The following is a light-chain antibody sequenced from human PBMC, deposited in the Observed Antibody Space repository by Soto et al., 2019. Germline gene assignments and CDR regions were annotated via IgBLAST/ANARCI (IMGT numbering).Light chain of an antibody. CDR1: QSVSSN. J-gene: IGKJ1*01. V-gene: IGKV3-15*01. Sequence: EIVMTQSPATLSVSPGGRATLSCRASQSVSSNFAWYQQKPGPAPRLLIYGASTRATGIPARFSGSGSGTEFTLTISRLQSEDFAVYYCQQYNNWPPWTFGQGTKVEIK. CDR2: GAS. CDR3: QQYNNWPPWT.